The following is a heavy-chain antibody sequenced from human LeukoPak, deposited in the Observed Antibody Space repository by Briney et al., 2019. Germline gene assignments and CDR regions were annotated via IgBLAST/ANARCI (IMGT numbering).Heavy chain of an antibody. Sequence: GGSLRLSCAASGFTFSSYAMHWVRQAPGKGLEWVAIIWPDGNNKYYADSVEGRFTISRDTSKNTLFLQMNSLRAEDTAVYYCAKDLRGSSWTGWFDPWGQGTLVTVSS. CDR2: IWPDGNNK. D-gene: IGHD6-13*01. CDR3: AKDLRGSSWTGWFDP. J-gene: IGHJ5*02. CDR1: GFTFSSYA. V-gene: IGHV3-33*06.